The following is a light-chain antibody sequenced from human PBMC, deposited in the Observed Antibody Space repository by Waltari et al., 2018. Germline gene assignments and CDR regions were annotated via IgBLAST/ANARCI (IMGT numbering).Light chain of an antibody. J-gene: IGKJ3*01. CDR3: QQDSSSSS. CDR2: AAT. Sequence: SASSSADTTNSLAWYQQKPGLPPNLVIYAATTREASVPDLFSGSGSWAYFTLTISSLHAEDVAIYYWQQDSSSSSFGTGTRVAI. CDR1: SASSSADTTNS. V-gene: IGKV4-1*01.